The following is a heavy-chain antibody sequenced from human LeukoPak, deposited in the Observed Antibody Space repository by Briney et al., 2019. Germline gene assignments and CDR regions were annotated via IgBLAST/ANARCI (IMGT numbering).Heavy chain of an antibody. Sequence: GGSLRLSCAPSGFTFSTHSMYWVRQAPGKGLEGVSSISASSNFIHYAESVRGRFTISRDNAKNSLYLQMNSLGAQDTAVYYCARPATGYCSSAGCHWDSWGQGTLVTVSS. D-gene: IGHD2-2*01. J-gene: IGHJ4*02. CDR3: ARPATGYCSSAGCHWDS. CDR1: GFTFSTHS. V-gene: IGHV3-21*01. CDR2: ISASSNFI.